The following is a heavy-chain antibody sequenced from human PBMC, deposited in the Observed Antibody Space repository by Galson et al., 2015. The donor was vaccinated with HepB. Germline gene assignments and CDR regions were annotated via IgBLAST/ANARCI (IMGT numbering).Heavy chain of an antibody. J-gene: IGHJ4*03. CDR3: ARDREGQVTGSFDY. CDR1: GFIFSDYY. CDR2: ISSNGAIT. Sequence: SLRLSCAASGFIFSDYYMSWIRQAPGKGLEWLSYISSNGAITRYADSVKGRFTISRDNAWNSLYLEMNSLRAEDTAVYYCARDREGQVTGSFDYWGQGILVTVSP. V-gene: IGHV3-11*01. D-gene: IGHD1-14*01.